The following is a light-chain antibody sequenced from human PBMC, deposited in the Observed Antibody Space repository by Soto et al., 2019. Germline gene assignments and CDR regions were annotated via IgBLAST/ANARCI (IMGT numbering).Light chain of an antibody. V-gene: IGLV2-14*01. CDR3: CSYASSSSYV. Sequence: SVLAQPSSVSGSPGQSITISCTGTSSDIGAYDYVSWFQQHPGKAPKLMISEVNNRPSGVSNRFSGSKSGNTAYLTISGLQVEDEAEYYCCSYASSSSYVFGTGTKVTVL. CDR2: EVN. CDR1: SSDIGAYDY. J-gene: IGLJ1*01.